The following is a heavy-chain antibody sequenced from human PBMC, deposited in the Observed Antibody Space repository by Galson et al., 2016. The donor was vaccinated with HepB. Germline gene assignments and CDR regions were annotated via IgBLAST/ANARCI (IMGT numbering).Heavy chain of an antibody. V-gene: IGHV4-34*01. D-gene: IGHD1-26*01. CDR1: GGSFRGYY. Sequence: SETLSLTCAVYGGSFRGYYWSWIRQSPGKGLEWIGDINHSGSTNYNPSLKSRVTISVDTSKNQFSLKLTSVTAADTAVYYCARGRVGAKGDYWGQGTLVTVSS. J-gene: IGHJ4*02. CDR3: ARGRVGAKGDY. CDR2: INHSGST.